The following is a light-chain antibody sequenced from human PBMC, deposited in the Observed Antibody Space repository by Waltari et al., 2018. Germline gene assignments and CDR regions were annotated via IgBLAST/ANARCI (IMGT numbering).Light chain of an antibody. CDR1: QSVSSSY. CDR2: GAS. CDR3: QQYGSSLLT. Sequence: EIVLTQSPGTLSLSPGERATLSCRASQSVSSSYLAWYQQKPGQAPRLLIYGASRRATGIPDRFSGSGSGTDFTLTINRLEPEDFAVYYCQQYGSSLLTFGGGTKVEIK. J-gene: IGKJ4*01. V-gene: IGKV3-20*01.